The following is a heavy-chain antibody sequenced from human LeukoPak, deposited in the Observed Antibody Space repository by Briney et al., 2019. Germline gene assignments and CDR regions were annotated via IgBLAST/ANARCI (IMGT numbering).Heavy chain of an antibody. CDR1: GFTFSISA. D-gene: IGHD1-26*01. CDR3: AKGAGALYYYYMDV. Sequence: PGGSLRLSCAASGFTFSISAMSWVRQAPGKGLEWVSGISDSGGSTFYADSVKGRFTISRDNSKNILYLQMNSLRADDTAVYYCAKGAGALYYYYMDVWGKGTAVTISS. V-gene: IGHV3-23*01. J-gene: IGHJ6*03. CDR2: ISDSGGST.